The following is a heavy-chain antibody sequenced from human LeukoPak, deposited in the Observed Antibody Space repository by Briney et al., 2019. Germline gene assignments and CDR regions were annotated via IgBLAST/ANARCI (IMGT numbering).Heavy chain of an antibody. Sequence: SETLSLTCTVSGGSISSYYWSWIRQPPGKGLEWIGYIYYSGSTNYNPSLKSRVTISVDTSKNQFSLKLSSVTAADTAVYYCARDHPELRGTFDPWGQGTLVTVSS. J-gene: IGHJ5*02. CDR1: GGSISSYY. CDR2: IYYSGST. CDR3: ARDHPELRGTFDP. D-gene: IGHD3-10*01. V-gene: IGHV4-59*01.